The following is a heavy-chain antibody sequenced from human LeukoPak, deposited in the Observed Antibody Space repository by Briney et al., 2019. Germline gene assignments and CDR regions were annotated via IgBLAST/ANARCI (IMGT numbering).Heavy chain of an antibody. Sequence: PGGSLRLSCAASGFTVSSNYMSWVHQAPGKGLEWVSVIYSGGSTYYADSVKGRFTISRDNTKNTLYLQMNSLRAEDTAVYYCAREDSDYGGNSGSYWFDPWGQGTLVTVSS. CDR2: IYSGGST. J-gene: IGHJ5*02. CDR1: GFTVSSNY. V-gene: IGHV3-66*01. CDR3: AREDSDYGGNSGSYWFDP. D-gene: IGHD4-23*01.